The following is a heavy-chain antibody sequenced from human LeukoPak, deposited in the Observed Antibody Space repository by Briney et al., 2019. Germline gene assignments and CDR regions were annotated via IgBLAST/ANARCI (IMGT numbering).Heavy chain of an antibody. CDR3: ANFVLWFGELSAFDI. V-gene: IGHV3-48*01. D-gene: IGHD3-10*01. CDR1: GFTFSSYS. CDR2: ISSSSSTI. Sequence: PGGSLRLSCAASGFTFSSYSMNWVRQAPGKGLEWVSYISSSSSTIYYADSVKGRFTISRDNAKNSLYLQMNSLRAEDTAVYYCANFVLWFGELSAFDIWGQGTMVTVSS. J-gene: IGHJ3*02.